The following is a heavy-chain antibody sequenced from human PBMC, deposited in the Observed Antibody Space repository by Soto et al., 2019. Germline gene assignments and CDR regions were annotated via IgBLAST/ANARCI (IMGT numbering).Heavy chain of an antibody. CDR3: ARQYNFWSGYYGVMGWRGAIRGRSL. J-gene: IGHJ4*02. Sequence: PGGSLRLSCAASGFTFSDYYMSWIRQAPGKGLEWVSYISSSGFTIYYADSVKGRFTISRDNAKNSLYLQMNSLRAEDTAVYYCARQYNFWSGYYGVMGWRGAIRGRSLWCQATLVTVSS. CDR2: ISSSGFTI. V-gene: IGHV3-11*01. CDR1: GFTFSDYY. D-gene: IGHD3-3*01.